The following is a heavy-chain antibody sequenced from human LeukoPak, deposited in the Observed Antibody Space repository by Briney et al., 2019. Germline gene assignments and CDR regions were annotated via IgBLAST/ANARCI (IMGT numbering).Heavy chain of an antibody. Sequence: SETLSLTCTVSGGSISSYYWSWIRQPPGKGLEWLGYIYYSGSTNYNPSLKSRVTISVDTSKNQFSLKLSSVTAADTAVYYCARSHSSPVKNWYFDLWGRGTLVTVSS. CDR3: ARSHSSPVKNWYFDL. D-gene: IGHD6-13*01. V-gene: IGHV4-59*01. CDR1: GGSISSYY. CDR2: IYYSGST. J-gene: IGHJ2*01.